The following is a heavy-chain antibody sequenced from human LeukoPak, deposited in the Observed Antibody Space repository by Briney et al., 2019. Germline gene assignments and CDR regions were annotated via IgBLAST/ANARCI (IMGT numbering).Heavy chain of an antibody. D-gene: IGHD1-26*01. V-gene: IGHV3-48*04. CDR2: ISSSSSTI. Sequence: PGGSLRLSCAASGFTFSSYSMNWVRQAPGKGLEWVSSISSSSSTIYYADSVKGRFTISRDNAKNSLYLQMNSLRAEDTAVYYCARDSGSYLYYFDYWGQGTLVTVSS. CDR1: GFTFSSYS. J-gene: IGHJ4*02. CDR3: ARDSGSYLYYFDY.